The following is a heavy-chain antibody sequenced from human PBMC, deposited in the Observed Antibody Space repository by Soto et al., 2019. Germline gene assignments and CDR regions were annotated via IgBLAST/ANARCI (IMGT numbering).Heavy chain of an antibody. CDR3: AKASCSSTSCYVDY. D-gene: IGHD2-2*01. CDR1: GFTFSICA. V-gene: IGHV3-23*01. CDR2: LNGGGDST. Sequence: EVQLLESGGGLVQPGGSLRLSCAASGFTFSICAMSWVRQAPGKGLEWFSGLNGGGDSTYYADFVKGRSTISRDNSKSTLYLQMSSLRAEDTAVYYCAKASCSSTSCYVDYWGQGTLVTVSS. J-gene: IGHJ4*02.